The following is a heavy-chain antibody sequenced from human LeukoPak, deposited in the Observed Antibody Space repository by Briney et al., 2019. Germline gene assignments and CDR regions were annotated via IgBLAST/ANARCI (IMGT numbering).Heavy chain of an antibody. Sequence: SETLSLTCAVSGYSISSGYDWGWIRQPPGKGLEWIGYIYYSGSTNYNPSLKSRVTISVDTSKNQFSLKLSSVTAADTAVYYCARAMVRGVLDYWGQGTLVTVSS. CDR3: ARAMVRGVLDY. CDR1: GYSISSGYD. CDR2: IYYSGST. D-gene: IGHD3-10*01. J-gene: IGHJ4*02. V-gene: IGHV4-38-2*01.